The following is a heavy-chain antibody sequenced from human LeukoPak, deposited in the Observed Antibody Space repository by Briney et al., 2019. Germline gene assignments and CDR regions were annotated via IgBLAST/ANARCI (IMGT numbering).Heavy chain of an antibody. CDR3: ARRPPGYSSSWTVFDY. D-gene: IGHD6-13*01. CDR2: INHSGST. V-gene: IGHV4-34*01. Sequence: SETLSLTCAVYGVSFSGYYWSWIRQPPGKGLEWIGEINHSGSTNYNPSLKSRVTISVDTSKNQFSLKLSSVTAADTAVYYCARRPPGYSSSWTVFDYWGQGTLVTVSS. J-gene: IGHJ4*02. CDR1: GVSFSGYY.